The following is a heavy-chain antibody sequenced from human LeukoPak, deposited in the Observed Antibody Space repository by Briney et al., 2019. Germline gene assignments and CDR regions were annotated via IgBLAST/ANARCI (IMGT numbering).Heavy chain of an antibody. J-gene: IGHJ4*02. D-gene: IGHD3-9*01. Sequence: PGGSLRLSCAASGFTFSDYYMSWIRQAPGKGLEWVSYVSSSGSTIYYADSVKGRFTISRDNAKNSLYLQMNSLRAEDTAVYYCARGRLGYYDILTGYYVDYWGQGTLVTVSP. CDR2: VSSSGSTI. CDR3: ARGRLGYYDILTGYYVDY. V-gene: IGHV3-11*04. CDR1: GFTFSDYY.